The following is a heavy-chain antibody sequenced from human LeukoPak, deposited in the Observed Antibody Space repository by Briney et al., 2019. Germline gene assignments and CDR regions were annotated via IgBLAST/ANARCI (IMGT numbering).Heavy chain of an antibody. J-gene: IGHJ4*02. Sequence: GASVKVSCKASGGTFSSHGFSWVRQAPGQGLEWMGGIIPIFGTTNYAQKFQGRVTITTDDSTSTGYMELSSLRSEDTAVYYCARRWPHSRGYYLFDYWGQGTLVTVSS. CDR1: GGTFSSHG. CDR3: ARRWPHSRGYYLFDY. D-gene: IGHD3-22*01. CDR2: IIPIFGTT. V-gene: IGHV1-69*05.